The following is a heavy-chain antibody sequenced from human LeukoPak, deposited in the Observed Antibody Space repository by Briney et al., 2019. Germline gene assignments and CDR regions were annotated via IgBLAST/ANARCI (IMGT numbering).Heavy chain of an antibody. CDR1: GFTFTSSA. D-gene: IGHD1-14*01. CDR3: AALSPHYKDGYYFDY. J-gene: IGHJ4*02. CDR2: IVVRSGNT. V-gene: IGHV1-58*01. Sequence: SVTVSCTASGFTFTSSAVQWVRQARGQRLEWIGWIVVRSGNTNYAQKFQERVTITRDMSTSTAYMELSSLRSEDTAVYYCAALSPHYKDGYYFDYWGQGTLVTVSS.